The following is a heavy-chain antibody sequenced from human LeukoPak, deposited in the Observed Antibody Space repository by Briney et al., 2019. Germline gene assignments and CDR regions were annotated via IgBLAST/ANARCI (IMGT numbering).Heavy chain of an antibody. CDR2: IYYSGST. CDR1: GGSISSGDYY. Sequence: SETLSLTCTVSGGSISSGDYYWSWIRQPPGKGLEWIGYIYYSGSTYYNPSLKSQVTISVDTSKNQFSLKLSSVTAADTAVYYCARYGEGDWYFDLWGRGTLVTVSS. V-gene: IGHV4-30-4*01. CDR3: ARYGEGDWYFDL. J-gene: IGHJ2*01. D-gene: IGHD4-17*01.